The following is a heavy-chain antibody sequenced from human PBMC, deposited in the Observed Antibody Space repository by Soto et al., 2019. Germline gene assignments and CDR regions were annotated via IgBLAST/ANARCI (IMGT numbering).Heavy chain of an antibody. V-gene: IGHV3-33*01. D-gene: IGHD1-7*01. CDR2: VRLDGSNE. CDR3: AGDGIGGTVFRGYLDY. Sequence: QEQLVESGGGVVQPGTSLRLSCAVPGGIFHGYGMHWVRQAPGKGLAGVALVRLDGSNEEYADSVKGRFTIARDNSKNTLYLQMNTLGAEDTAVYYCAGDGIGGTVFRGYLDYWGRGTVVTVSS. J-gene: IGHJ4*02. CDR1: GGIFHGYG.